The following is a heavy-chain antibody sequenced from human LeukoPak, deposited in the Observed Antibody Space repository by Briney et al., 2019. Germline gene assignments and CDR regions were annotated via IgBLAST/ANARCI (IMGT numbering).Heavy chain of an antibody. V-gene: IGHV3-11*01. Sequence: GGSPRLSCAASGFTFRDYYMSWIRQAPGKGLEWVSYIGTGGTPIDYADSVKGRFTISRDDAKSSLYLQMNNVRAKDTAFYYCARIYGGYWGQGALVSVSS. CDR1: GFTFRDYY. CDR2: IGTGGTPI. CDR3: ARIYGGY. J-gene: IGHJ4*02. D-gene: IGHD3-16*01.